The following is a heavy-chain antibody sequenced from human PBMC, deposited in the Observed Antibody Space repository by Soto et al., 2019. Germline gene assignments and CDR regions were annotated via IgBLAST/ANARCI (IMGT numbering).Heavy chain of an antibody. CDR3: ARINPDDYYFDY. CDR2: IDWDDDK. Sequence: ASGPTLVNPTHTLTLTCTFSGFSLSASGMCVSWIRQPPGKALEWLARIDWDDDKYYSKSLKTRLTISRGTSKNQVVLTMTSMDPVDTATYYCARINPDDYYFDYWGQGTPVTVSS. D-gene: IGHD1-1*01. J-gene: IGHJ4*02. V-gene: IGHV2-70*11. CDR1: GFSLSASGMC.